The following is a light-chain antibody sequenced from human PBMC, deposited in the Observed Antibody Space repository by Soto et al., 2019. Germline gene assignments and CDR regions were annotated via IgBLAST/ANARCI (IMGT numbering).Light chain of an antibody. CDR1: QRVSSN. V-gene: IGKV3-15*01. CDR2: GAS. CDR3: QQYNNWGGT. Sequence: EIVMTQSPATMSVSPEERATLSCRASQRVSSNLAWYQQQPGQAPRLLIYGASTRATGIPARFSGSGSGTEFTLTISSLQYEDFEVYYCQQYNNWGGTFGQGTKLEIK. J-gene: IGKJ2*02.